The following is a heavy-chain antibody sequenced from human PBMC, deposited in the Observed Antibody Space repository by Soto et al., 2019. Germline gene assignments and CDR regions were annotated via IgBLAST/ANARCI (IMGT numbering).Heavy chain of an antibody. CDR1: GYSFTSYW. CDR2: IYPGDSDT. Sequence: GESLKISCKGSGYSFTSYWIGWVRQMPGKGLEWMGIIYPGDSDTRYSPSFQGQVTISADKSISTAYLQWSSLKASDTAMYYCARHGRGGDYQKVFDYWGQGTLVTVSS. CDR3: ARHGRGGDYQKVFDY. J-gene: IGHJ4*02. V-gene: IGHV5-51*01. D-gene: IGHD4-17*01.